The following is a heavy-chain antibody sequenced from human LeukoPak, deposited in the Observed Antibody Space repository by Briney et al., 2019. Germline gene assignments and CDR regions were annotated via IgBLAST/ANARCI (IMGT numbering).Heavy chain of an antibody. CDR3: ARAGRGTYYYFDV. D-gene: IGHD1-26*01. J-gene: IGHJ4*02. V-gene: IGHV1-18*01. CDR1: GYSFTRYG. CDR2: ISGSNGNT. Sequence: ASVKVSCKISGYSFTRYGLIWVRQAPGQGLEWVGWISGSNGNTNYAQKLQGRVTMTTDTSTSTAYMEVRSLRSEDTAEYYCARAGRGTYYYFDVWGQGTLVTVSS.